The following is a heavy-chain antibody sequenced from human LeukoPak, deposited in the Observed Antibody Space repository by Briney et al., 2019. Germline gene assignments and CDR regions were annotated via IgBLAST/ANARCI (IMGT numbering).Heavy chain of an antibody. V-gene: IGHV4-39*07. D-gene: IGHD2-15*01. CDR3: ARYSLRYYFDY. Sequence: PSETLSLTCTVSGGSISSSSYYWGWIRQPPGKGLEWIGSIYYSGSTYYNPSLKSRVTISVDTSKNQFSLKLSSVTAADTAVYYCARYSLRYYFDYWGQGTLVTVSS. CDR2: IYYSGST. CDR1: GGSISSSSYY. J-gene: IGHJ4*02.